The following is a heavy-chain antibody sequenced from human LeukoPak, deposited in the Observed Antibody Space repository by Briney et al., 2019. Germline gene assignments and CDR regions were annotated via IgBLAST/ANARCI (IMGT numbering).Heavy chain of an antibody. V-gene: IGHV1-69*05. CDR2: IIPIFGTA. CDR1: GGTFSSYA. CDR3: ASKKRGGYSSSSYFDY. J-gene: IGHJ4*02. Sequence: SVKVSCKASGGTFSSYAISWVREAPGQGLEWMGGIIPIFGTANYAQKFQGRVTVTTDESTSTAYMELSSLRSEDTAVYYCASKKRGGYSSSSYFDYWGQGTLVTVSS. D-gene: IGHD6-6*01.